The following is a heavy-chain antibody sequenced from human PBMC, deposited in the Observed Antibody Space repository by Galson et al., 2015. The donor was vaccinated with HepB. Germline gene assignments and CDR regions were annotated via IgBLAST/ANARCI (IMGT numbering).Heavy chain of an antibody. CDR1: GFTVSSNY. J-gene: IGHJ2*01. V-gene: IGHV3-66*01. D-gene: IGHD6-13*01. CDR2: IYSGGST. Sequence: SLRLSCAASGFTVSSNYMSWVRQAPGKGLEWVSVIYSGGSTYYAGSVKGRFTISRDNSKNTLYLQMNSLRAEDTAVYYCARDGYSSSWYVRYFDLWGRGTPVTVSS. CDR3: ARDGYSSSWYVRYFDL.